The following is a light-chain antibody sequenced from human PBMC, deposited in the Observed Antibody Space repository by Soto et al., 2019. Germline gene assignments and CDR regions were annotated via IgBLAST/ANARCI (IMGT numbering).Light chain of an antibody. CDR3: QRSNNAPPDGDLS. J-gene: IGKJ4*01. V-gene: IGKV1-27*01. CDR1: QGISTY. CDR2: RVF. Sequence: DIQLTQSPPSLSASVGDRVTITYRVSQGISTYLNCYRHKPGEVPNLLIYRVFNLQSGLPSRFSGSGSGTDFILTISSLQPEDAAICCAQRSNNAPPDGDLSFGGGTKVDIK.